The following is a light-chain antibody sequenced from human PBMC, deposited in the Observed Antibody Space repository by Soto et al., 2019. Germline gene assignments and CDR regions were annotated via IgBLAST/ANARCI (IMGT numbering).Light chain of an antibody. J-gene: IGKJ3*01. CDR1: QVFGNY. Sequence: DIQMTQSPSAMSASVGDRVTITCRASQVFGNYLAWFQQKPGKVPKRLIYAASSLQSGVPSRFSGSGSGTEFTLTISSLQPEDFATYYCLQHKTLFTFGPGTKVDIK. CDR2: AAS. V-gene: IGKV1-17*03. CDR3: LQHKTLFT.